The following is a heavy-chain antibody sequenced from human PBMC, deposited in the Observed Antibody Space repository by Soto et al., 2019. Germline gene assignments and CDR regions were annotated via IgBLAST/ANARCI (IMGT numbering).Heavy chain of an antibody. CDR3: THSEAFDI. CDR1: GFSLSTSGVG. CDR2: IYWDDDK. V-gene: IGHV2-5*02. Sequence: QITLKESGPTLVKPTQTLTLTCTFSGFSLSTSGVGVGWIRQPPGKALEWLALIYWDDDKRYSPSLTSRLTITKDTSKNQVVITMTNMDPVDTDTYYCTHSEAFDIWGQGTMVTVSS. J-gene: IGHJ3*02.